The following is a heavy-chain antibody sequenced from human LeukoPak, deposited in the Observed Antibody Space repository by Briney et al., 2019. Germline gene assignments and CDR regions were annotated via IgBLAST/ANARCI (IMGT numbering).Heavy chain of an antibody. Sequence: GGSLSLSCAASGFTFSDYAMNWVRQAPGKGLEWVSFTDTSGNYIYYGDSVKGRFTISRDNAKNLVFLQMNGLRAEDTAVYYCARGRSITLLRGVAMSDGFDIWGQGAMVAVSS. CDR2: TDTSGNYI. D-gene: IGHD3-10*01. V-gene: IGHV3-21*01. J-gene: IGHJ3*02. CDR1: GFTFSDYA. CDR3: ARGRSITLLRGVAMSDGFDI.